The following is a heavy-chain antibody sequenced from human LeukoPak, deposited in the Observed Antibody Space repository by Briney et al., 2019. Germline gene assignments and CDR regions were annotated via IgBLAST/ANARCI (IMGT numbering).Heavy chain of an antibody. CDR2: IIPIFGTA. CDR1: GGTFSSYA. D-gene: IGHD3-22*01. J-gene: IGHJ4*02. Sequence: SVKVSCKASGGTFSSYAISWVRQAPGQGLEWMGGIIPIFGTANYAQKFQGRVTITADESTSTAYMEPSSLRSEDTAVYYCATSWGLYDSSGYYYCCDYWGQGTLVTVSS. CDR3: ATSWGLYDSSGYYYCCDY. V-gene: IGHV1-69*13.